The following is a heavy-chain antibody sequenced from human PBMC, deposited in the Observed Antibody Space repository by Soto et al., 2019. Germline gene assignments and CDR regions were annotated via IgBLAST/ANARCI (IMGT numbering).Heavy chain of an antibody. J-gene: IGHJ5*02. D-gene: IGHD2-21*01. CDR3: ARGPCSNLECYGFDT. CDR1: IGSMSDYY. CDR2: IYFTGSP. V-gene: IGHV4-59*01. Sequence: PSETLSLTCXVSIGSMSDYYWTWILQPPGKALEWIGYIYFTGSPKYNPSLKSRVSISVDRSKNQFSLKLSSVTAADTAVYYCARGPCSNLECYGFDTWGQGTLVTVSS.